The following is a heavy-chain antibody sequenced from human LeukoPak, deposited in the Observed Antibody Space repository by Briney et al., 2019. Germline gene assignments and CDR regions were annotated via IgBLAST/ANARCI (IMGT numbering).Heavy chain of an antibody. D-gene: IGHD3-10*01. CDR2: IDTTTGNP. V-gene: IGHV7-4-1*02. CDR1: GYPFSAHL. Sequence: GASVKVSCKASGYPFSAHLLNWVRQAPGQGLEWMGNIDTTTGNPRYAQDFTGRFVFSLDTSVSTAYLRITSLKADDTAAYYCVRGTPTPGMDYWGQGTQVTVSS. J-gene: IGHJ4*02. CDR3: VRGTPTPGMDY.